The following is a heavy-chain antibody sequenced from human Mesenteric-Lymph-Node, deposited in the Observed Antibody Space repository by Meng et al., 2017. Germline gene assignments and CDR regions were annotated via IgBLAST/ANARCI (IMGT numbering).Heavy chain of an antibody. CDR1: EFILNNYA. Sequence: GRLVEDGGELVLRGGSFDLCCAVFEFILNNYAMGGVGQAPVKRLECVSPISASGGSTSYADSAKGRFTISRDNSKNTLYLQLNSLRVDDTAVYYCAKDGLEYWGQGTLVTVSS. CDR2: ISASGGST. V-gene: IGHV3-23*04. CDR3: AKDGLEY. J-gene: IGHJ4*02.